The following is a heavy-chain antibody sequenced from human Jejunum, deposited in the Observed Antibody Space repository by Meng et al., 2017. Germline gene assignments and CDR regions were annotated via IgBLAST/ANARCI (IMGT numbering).Heavy chain of an antibody. J-gene: IGHJ3*01. V-gene: IGHV4-34*01. Sequence: GSLRLSCAVSAGSFSAYSWSWIRQPPGKGLEWIGDINDSGITNYNPSLKSRITISVDTSKKQFSLRLSSVTAADTAVYYCASAMWEAFNSWARGTMVTVSS. D-gene: IGHD1-26*01. CDR1: AGSFSAYS. CDR2: INDSGIT. CDR3: ASAMWEAFNS.